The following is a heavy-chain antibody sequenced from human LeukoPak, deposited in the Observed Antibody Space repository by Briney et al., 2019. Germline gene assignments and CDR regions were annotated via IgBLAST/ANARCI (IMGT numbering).Heavy chain of an antibody. CDR2: IYYSGST. Sequence: SETLSPTCTVSGGSISGYYWSWIRQPPGKGLEWIGYIYYSGSTNYNPSLKSRVTISVDTSKNLFSLKLSSVTAADTAVYYCARARIAAAGPRWFDPWGQGTLVTVSS. CDR3: ARARIAAAGPRWFDP. D-gene: IGHD6-13*01. V-gene: IGHV4-59*01. CDR1: GGSISGYY. J-gene: IGHJ5*02.